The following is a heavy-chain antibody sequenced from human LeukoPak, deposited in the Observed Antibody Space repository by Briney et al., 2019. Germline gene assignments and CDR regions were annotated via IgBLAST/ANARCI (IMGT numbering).Heavy chain of an antibody. D-gene: IGHD6-19*01. Sequence: ASVKVSCKASGYTFTSYYMHWVRQAPEQGLEWMGIINPSGGSTSYAQKFQGRVTMTRDMSTSTVYMELSSLRSEDTAVYYCARGGQAVADWGNNWFDPWGQGTLVTVSS. J-gene: IGHJ5*02. CDR3: ARGGQAVADWGNNWFDP. V-gene: IGHV1-46*01. CDR2: INPSGGST. CDR1: GYTFTSYY.